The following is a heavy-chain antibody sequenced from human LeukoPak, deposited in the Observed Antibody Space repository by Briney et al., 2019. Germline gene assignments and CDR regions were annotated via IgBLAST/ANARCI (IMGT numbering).Heavy chain of an antibody. CDR1: GGSISSYY. CDR2: IYYSGST. J-gene: IGHJ4*02. CDR3: AVSYSSGWPPYFDY. D-gene: IGHD6-19*01. V-gene: IGHV4-59*08. Sequence: SETLSLTCTVSGGSISSYYWSWTRQPPGKGLEWIGYIYYSGSTNYNPSLKSRVTISVDTSKNQFSLKLSSVTAADTAVYYCAVSYSSGWPPYFDYWGQGTLVTVSS.